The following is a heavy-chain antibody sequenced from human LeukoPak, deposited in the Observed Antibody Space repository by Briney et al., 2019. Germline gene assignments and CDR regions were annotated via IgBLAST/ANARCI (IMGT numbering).Heavy chain of an antibody. J-gene: IGHJ5*02. D-gene: IGHD4-17*01. CDR2: ISGDGGST. CDR3: AKSETTLTPVRFDP. V-gene: IGHV3-43*02. Sequence: PGGSLRLSCAASGFTFDDYAMHWVRQVPGKGLEWVSLISGDGGSTYYADSVKGRFTISRDNSKNSLYLQMTSLRTGDTALYYCAKSETTLTPVRFDPWGQGTPVTVSS. CDR1: GFTFDDYA.